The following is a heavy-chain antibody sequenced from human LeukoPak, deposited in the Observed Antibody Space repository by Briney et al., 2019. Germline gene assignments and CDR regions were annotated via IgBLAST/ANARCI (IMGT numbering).Heavy chain of an antibody. CDR2: INTNTGNP. V-gene: IGHV7-4-1*02. D-gene: IGHD5-12*01. Sequence: GASVKVSCKASGYTFTSSAMNWVRQAPGQGIEWMGWINTNTGNPTYAQGFTGRFVFSLDTSVSTAYLQISSLKAEDTAVYYCASALGLRYYYYYMDVWGKGTTVTVSS. CDR1: GYTFTSSA. J-gene: IGHJ6*03. CDR3: ASALGLRYYYYYMDV.